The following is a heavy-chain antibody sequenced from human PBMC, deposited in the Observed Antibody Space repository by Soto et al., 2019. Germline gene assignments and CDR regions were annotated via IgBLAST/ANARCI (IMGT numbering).Heavy chain of an antibody. Sequence: SETLSLTXAVSGASISRTGFHWGWIRQPPGQGLEWIGSIYEAGTTFYNSSLQSRVTISADTSKNHFSLQLDSVTAADTAVYYCARRGSGHTFDYWGQGTLVTVSS. D-gene: IGHD3-10*01. V-gene: IGHV4-39*02. CDR2: IYEAGTT. CDR3: ARRGSGHTFDY. J-gene: IGHJ4*02. CDR1: GASISRTGFH.